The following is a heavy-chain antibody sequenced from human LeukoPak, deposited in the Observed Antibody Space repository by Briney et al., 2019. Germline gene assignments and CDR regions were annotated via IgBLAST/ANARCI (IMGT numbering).Heavy chain of an antibody. CDR2: INPNSGGT. D-gene: IGHD3-10*01. CDR3: ARAYWGSGSYYDY. CDR1: GYTFTGYY. Sequence: VASVKVSCKASGYTFTGYYMHWVRQAPGQGLEWMGWINPNSGGTNYAQKFQGRVTMTRDTSISTAYMELSRLRSDDTAMYYCARAYWGSGSYYDYWGQGTLVTVSS. V-gene: IGHV1-2*02. J-gene: IGHJ4*02.